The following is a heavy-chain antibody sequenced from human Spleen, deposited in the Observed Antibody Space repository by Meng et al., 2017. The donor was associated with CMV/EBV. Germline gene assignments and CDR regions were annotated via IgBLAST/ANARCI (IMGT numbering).Heavy chain of an antibody. Sequence: GGSLRLSCTASGFTFGDYAMSWVRQAPGKGLEWVGFIRSKASGGTTEYAASVKGRFTISRDDSKSIAYLQMNSLKTEDTAVYYCTRDRQKGYCSSTSCGIAAALDYWGQGTLVTVSS. J-gene: IGHJ4*02. CDR3: TRDRQKGYCSSTSCGIAAALDY. V-gene: IGHV3-49*04. CDR1: GFTFGDYA. CDR2: IRSKASGGTT. D-gene: IGHD2-2*01.